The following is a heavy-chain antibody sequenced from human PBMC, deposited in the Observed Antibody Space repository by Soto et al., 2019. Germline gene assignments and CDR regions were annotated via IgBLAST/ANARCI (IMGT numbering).Heavy chain of an antibody. D-gene: IGHD2-21*01. Sequence: QLQLQESGPGLVKPSETLSLTCTVSGGSISSSSYYWGWIRQPPGKGLEWIGSIYYSGSTYYNPSPKSRVTTSVDTSKNQFSLKLSSVTAADTAVYYCARGPAVARHVYYYGMDVWGQGTTVTVSS. V-gene: IGHV4-39*01. CDR3: ARGPAVARHVYYYGMDV. J-gene: IGHJ6*02. CDR1: GGSISSSSYY. CDR2: IYYSGST.